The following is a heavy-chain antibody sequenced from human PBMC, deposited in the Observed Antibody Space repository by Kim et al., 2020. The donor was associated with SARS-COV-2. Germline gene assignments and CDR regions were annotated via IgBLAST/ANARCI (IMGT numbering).Heavy chain of an antibody. CDR1: GYTFTNYY. CDR2: INPGGGST. CDR3: ARGPHVYFDY. V-gene: IGHV1-46*01. Sequence: ASVKVSCKASGYTFTNYYIHWVRQAPGQGLEWMGIINPGGGSTTYAQKFQDRVTMTRDTSTDTVYMELSGLTSEDTAVFYCARGPHVYFDYWGQGTLVTVSS. J-gene: IGHJ4*02.